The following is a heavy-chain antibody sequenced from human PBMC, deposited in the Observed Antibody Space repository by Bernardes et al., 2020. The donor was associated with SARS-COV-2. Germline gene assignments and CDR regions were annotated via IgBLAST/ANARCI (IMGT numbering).Heavy chain of an antibody. CDR3: AREVWPVLRYFDWSRSGNWFDP. CDR2: INSDGSST. V-gene: IGHV3-74*01. Sequence: GGSLRLSCAASGFTFSSYWMHWVRQAPGKGLVWVSRINSDGSSTSYADSVKGRFTISRDNAKNTLYLQMNSLRAEDTAVYYCAREVWPVLRYFDWSRSGNWFDPWGQGTLVTVSS. J-gene: IGHJ5*02. D-gene: IGHD3-9*01. CDR1: GFTFSSYW.